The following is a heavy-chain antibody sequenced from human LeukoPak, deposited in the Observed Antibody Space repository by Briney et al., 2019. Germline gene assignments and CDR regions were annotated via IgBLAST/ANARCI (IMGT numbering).Heavy chain of an antibody. J-gene: IGHJ4*02. CDR3: VKDNPLDY. CDR2: ISSSSSTI. Sequence: GGTLRLSCAASGFTFSSYGMTWVRQAPGKGLEWVSYISSSSSTIYYADSVKGRFTISRDNAKNSLYLHINSLRAEDTAVYYCVKDNPLDYWGQGTLVIVSS. D-gene: IGHD1-14*01. V-gene: IGHV3-48*01. CDR1: GFTFSSYG.